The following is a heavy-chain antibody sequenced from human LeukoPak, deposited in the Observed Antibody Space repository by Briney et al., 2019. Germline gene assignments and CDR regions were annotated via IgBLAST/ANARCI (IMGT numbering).Heavy chain of an antibody. D-gene: IGHD3-22*01. J-gene: IGHJ4*02. Sequence: PGGSLRLSCAASGFSFSNYAMNWVRQAPGKGLEWVSYIGSGGSTMYYADSVRGRFTISRDDAKNSLYLQMSSLRAEDTAVYYCARSSGGYYLYYFDSWGQGTPVTVSS. CDR3: ARSSGGYYLYYFDS. CDR2: IGSGGSTM. V-gene: IGHV3-48*04. CDR1: GFSFSNYA.